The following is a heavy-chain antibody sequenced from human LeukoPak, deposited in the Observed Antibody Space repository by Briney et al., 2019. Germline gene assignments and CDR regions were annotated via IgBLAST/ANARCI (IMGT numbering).Heavy chain of an antibody. J-gene: IGHJ4*02. V-gene: IGHV3-23*01. Sequence: GGSLRLSCAVSGFTFSNYAMSWVRQAPGKGLEWVSGISGSGGSKYYADSVKGRFTISRDNSKNTLCLQMSTLRAEDTAVYYCANKGVPIGSGWYAYWGQGTLVTVSS. CDR1: GFTFSNYA. CDR2: ISGSGGSK. D-gene: IGHD6-19*01. CDR3: ANKGVPIGSGWYAY.